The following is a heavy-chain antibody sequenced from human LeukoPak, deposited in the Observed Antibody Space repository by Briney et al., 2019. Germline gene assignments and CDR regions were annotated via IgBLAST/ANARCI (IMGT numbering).Heavy chain of an antibody. J-gene: IGHJ5*02. Sequence: GGSLRLSCAASGFTVSSFWMHWVRKAPGKGLVWVSRISSDGSNTYYADSVKGRFTISRDTAMNTLYLHMHSLREEDTADYYCTRGRGAYGWFDPWGQGTQVAVSS. D-gene: IGHD3-10*01. V-gene: IGHV3-74*01. CDR2: ISSDGSNT. CDR3: TRGRGAYGWFDP. CDR1: GFTVSSFW.